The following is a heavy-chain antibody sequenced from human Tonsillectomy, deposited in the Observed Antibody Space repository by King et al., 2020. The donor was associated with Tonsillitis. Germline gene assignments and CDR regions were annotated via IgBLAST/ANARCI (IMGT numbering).Heavy chain of an antibody. CDR2: INHSGST. Sequence: HVQLKQWGAGLLKPSETLSLTCAVYGGSFSGYYWSWIRQPPGKGLEWIGEINHSGSTNYNPSLKSRVTISVDTSKNQFSLKLSSVTAADTAVYYCARTGYSSSWYRSYFQHWGQGTLVTVSS. J-gene: IGHJ1*01. V-gene: IGHV4-34*01. CDR3: ARTGYSSSWYRSYFQH. CDR1: GGSFSGYY. D-gene: IGHD6-13*01.